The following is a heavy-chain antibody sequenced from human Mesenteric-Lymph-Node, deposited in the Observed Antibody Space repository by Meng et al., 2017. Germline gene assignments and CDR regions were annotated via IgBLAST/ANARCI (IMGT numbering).Heavy chain of an antibody. Sequence: GESLKISCAASGFTFSNYWMHWVRQAPGKGLEWVSAISGSGGSTYYADSVKGRFTISRDNSKNTLYLQMNSLRAEDTAVYYCANLAATPGYWGQGTLVTVSS. D-gene: IGHD2-15*01. CDR1: GFTFSNYW. CDR2: ISGSGGST. J-gene: IGHJ4*02. V-gene: IGHV3-23*01. CDR3: ANLAATPGY.